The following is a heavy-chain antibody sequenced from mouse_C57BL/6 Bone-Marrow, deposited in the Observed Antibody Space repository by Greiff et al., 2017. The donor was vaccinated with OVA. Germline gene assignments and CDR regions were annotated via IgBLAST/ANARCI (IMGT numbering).Heavy chain of an antibody. CDR3: AREEITTVVATGFDY. CDR2: IYPGNGDT. CDR1: GYTFTSYN. D-gene: IGHD1-1*01. J-gene: IGHJ2*01. Sequence: QVQLKQSGAELVRPGASVKMSCKASGYTFTSYNMHWVKQTPRQGLEWIGAIYPGNGDTSYNQKFKGKATLTVDKSSSTAYMQLSSLTSEDSAVYFCAREEITTVVATGFDYWGQGTTLTVSS. V-gene: IGHV1-12*01.